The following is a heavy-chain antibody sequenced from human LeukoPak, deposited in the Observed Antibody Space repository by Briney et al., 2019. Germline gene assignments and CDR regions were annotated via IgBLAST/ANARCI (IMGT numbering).Heavy chain of an antibody. D-gene: IGHD2-2*02. V-gene: IGHV3-74*01. CDR2: INSDGSST. J-gene: IGHJ6*03. CDR3: AKGPGYCSSTSCYTGGYMDV. CDR1: GFTFSSYW. Sequence: PGGSLRLSCAASGFTFSSYWMHWVRQAPGKGLVWVSRINSDGSSTSYADSVKGRFTISGDNAKNTLYLQMNSLRAEDTAVYYCAKGPGYCSSTSCYTGGYMDVWGKGTTVTVSS.